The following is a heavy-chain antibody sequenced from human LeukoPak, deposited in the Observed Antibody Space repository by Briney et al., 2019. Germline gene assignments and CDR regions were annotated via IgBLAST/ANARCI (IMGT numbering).Heavy chain of an antibody. D-gene: IGHD6-13*01. Sequence: ASVKVSCKASGYTFTGYYMHWVRQAPGQGLEWMGWINPNSGGTNYAQKFQGRVTMTRDTSISTAYMELSSLRAEDTAVYYCAKGESSSWYRFHAFDIWGQGTMVTVSS. CDR1: GYTFTGYY. J-gene: IGHJ3*02. CDR2: INPNSGGT. V-gene: IGHV1-2*02. CDR3: AKGESSSWYRFHAFDI.